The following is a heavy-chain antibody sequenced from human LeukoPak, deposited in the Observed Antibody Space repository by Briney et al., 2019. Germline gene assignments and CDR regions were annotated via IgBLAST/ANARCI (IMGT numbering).Heavy chain of an antibody. D-gene: IGHD3-22*01. CDR2: TFYTSKWYT. V-gene: IGHV6-1*01. CDR3: AREDYDSSGYLLRFGY. J-gene: IGHJ4*02. Sequence: SQTLSLTCAISGDIVSNNNAAWNWIRQSPSRGLEWLGRTFYTSKWYTSYAVSVKSRITINPDTSKNHFSLQLNSVTPEDTAVYYCAREDYDSSGYLLRFGYWGQGTLVTVSS. CDR1: GDIVSNNNAA.